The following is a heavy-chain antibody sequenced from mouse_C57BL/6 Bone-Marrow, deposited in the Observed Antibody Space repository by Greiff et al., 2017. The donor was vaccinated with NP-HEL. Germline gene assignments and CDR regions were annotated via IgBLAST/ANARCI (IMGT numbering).Heavy chain of an antibody. J-gene: IGHJ3*01. CDR3: ARSLYYGSSGFAY. V-gene: IGHV1-19*01. D-gene: IGHD1-1*01. CDR2: INPYNGGT. Sequence: VQLQQSGPVLVKPGASVKMSCKASGYTFTDYYMNWVKQSHGKSLEWIGVINPYNGGTSYNQKFKGKATLTVDKSSSTAYMELNSLTYEDSAVYYCARSLYYGSSGFAYWGQGTLVTVT. CDR1: GYTFTDYY.